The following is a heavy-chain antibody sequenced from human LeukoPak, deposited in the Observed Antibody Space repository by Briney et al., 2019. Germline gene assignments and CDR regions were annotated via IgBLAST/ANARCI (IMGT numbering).Heavy chain of an antibody. CDR1: GFTFRSYW. D-gene: IGHD1-1*01. CDR3: ARDLTTEVDY. J-gene: IGHJ4*02. Sequence: GGSLRLSCAASGFTFRSYWMSWVRQAPGRGLERVANIKQDGSEKYYVDSVKGRFTISRDNAKNSLYLQMNSLRAEDTAVYYCARDLTTEVDYWGQGTLVTVSS. CDR2: IKQDGSEK. V-gene: IGHV3-7*01.